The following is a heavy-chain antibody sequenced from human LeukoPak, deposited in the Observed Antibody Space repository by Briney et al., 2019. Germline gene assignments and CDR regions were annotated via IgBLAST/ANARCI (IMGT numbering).Heavy chain of an antibody. D-gene: IGHD1-26*01. CDR2: IYNSGYA. CDR1: GGSISSSAYY. CDR3: ARQAVGGRAGTTIDH. Sequence: PSETLSLTCTVSGGSISSSAYYWGWIRQPPGKGLDWIGNIYNSGYANYSPSLKSRVTISVDTSKNQFSLKLSSVTAADTAVYYCARQAVGGRAGTTIDHWGQGTLVTASA. J-gene: IGHJ4*02. V-gene: IGHV4-39*01.